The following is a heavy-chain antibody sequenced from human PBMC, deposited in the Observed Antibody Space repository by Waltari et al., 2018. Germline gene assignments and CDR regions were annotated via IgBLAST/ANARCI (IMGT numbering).Heavy chain of an antibody. Sequence: EVQLVESGGGLIQPGGSLRLSCAASGFTVSSNYLSWVRQAPGKGLEWVSVIYSGGGTYYADSVKGRFTISRDNSKNTLYLQMNSLRAEDTAVYYCASGTYYYDSSGYYYDYWGQGTLVTVSS. D-gene: IGHD3-22*01. CDR3: ASGTYYYDSSGYYYDY. CDR1: GFTVSSNY. V-gene: IGHV3-53*01. J-gene: IGHJ4*02. CDR2: IYSGGGT.